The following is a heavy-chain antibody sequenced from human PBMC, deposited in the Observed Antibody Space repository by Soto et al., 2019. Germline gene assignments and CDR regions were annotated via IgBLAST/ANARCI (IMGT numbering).Heavy chain of an antibody. CDR2: IYPGDSDT. CDR3: ARLDDDSSGERGSYYYYYGMDV. V-gene: IGHV5-51*01. D-gene: IGHD3-22*01. J-gene: IGHJ6*02. CDR1: GYSFTSYW. Sequence: GESLKISCKGSGYSFTSYWIGWVRQMPGKGLEWMGIIYPGDSDTRYSPSFQGQVTISADKSISTAYLQWSSLKASDTAMYYCARLDDDSSGERGSYYYYYGMDVWGQGTTVTVSS.